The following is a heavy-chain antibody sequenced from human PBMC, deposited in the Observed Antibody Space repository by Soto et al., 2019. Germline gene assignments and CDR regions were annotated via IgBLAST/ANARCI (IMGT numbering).Heavy chain of an antibody. CDR3: ASDTSDDASAAGIGY. CDR2: ITSDESSR. J-gene: IGHJ4*02. CDR1: GFTFGHYW. Sequence: EVKLVESGGGLVQPGGSLRLSCAASGFTFGHYWMHWVRQAPGRGLVWVSRITSDESSRTYADFVKGRFTISRDNARSTSYLQMNSLRAEDTSVYYCASDTSDDASAAGIGYWGLGTLVTVSS. V-gene: IGHV3-74*01. D-gene: IGHD1-26*01.